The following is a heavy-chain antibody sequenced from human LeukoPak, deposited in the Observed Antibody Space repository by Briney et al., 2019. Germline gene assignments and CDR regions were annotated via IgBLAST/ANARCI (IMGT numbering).Heavy chain of an antibody. CDR1: GGSISGYH. J-gene: IGHJ4*02. D-gene: IGHD1-1*01. CDR3: AGRGYTLNY. CDR2: IYYSGGT. V-gene: IGHV4-59*01. Sequence: SETLSLTCTVSGGSISGYHCSWIRQPPGKRLEWIGYIYYSGGTNYNPSLKSRVTMSVDTSKNQFSLKLTSVTAADTAVYYCAGRGYTLNYWGQGTLVTVSS.